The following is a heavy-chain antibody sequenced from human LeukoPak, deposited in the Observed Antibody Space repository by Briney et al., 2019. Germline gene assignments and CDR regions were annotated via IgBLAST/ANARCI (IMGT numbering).Heavy chain of an antibody. J-gene: IGHJ4*02. CDR3: AREVWSGHYNF. V-gene: IGHV1-18*01. D-gene: IGHD3-3*01. Sequence: ASVKVSCTGSGYTFSRDGITWVRHAPGQGLEWMGWINVYNGNTNYAPKFQGRVTMTTYISRDTAYMEMKSLRSDDTAVYYCAREVWSGHYNFWGQGTLITVSS. CDR1: GYTFSRDG. CDR2: INVYNGNT.